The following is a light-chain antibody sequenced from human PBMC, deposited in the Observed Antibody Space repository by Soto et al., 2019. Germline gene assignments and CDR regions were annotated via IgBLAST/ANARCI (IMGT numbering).Light chain of an antibody. Sequence: IVLTQSPATLSVSPGERATLSCWASQSISSSLAWYQQKPGQAPKILIYDASNRATGIPARFSGSGSGTDFTLTISSLEPEDFAVYYCQQRSSWPLTFGGGTKVEIK. CDR1: QSISSS. J-gene: IGKJ4*01. V-gene: IGKV3-11*01. CDR2: DAS. CDR3: QQRSSWPLT.